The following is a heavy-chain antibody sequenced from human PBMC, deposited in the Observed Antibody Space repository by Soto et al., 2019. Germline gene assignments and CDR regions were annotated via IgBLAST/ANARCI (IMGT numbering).Heavy chain of an antibody. CDR1: GGSISSGDSS. Sequence: QVQLQESGSGLLKPSQTLSLTCTVSGGSISSGDSSWSWIRQPPGKGLEWIGYIYLGDTTYYNPSLKSRVAISGDRSKNQFSLKLTSVTDADTAVYYCANGGDGDYNYWGQGTLVTVSS. CDR3: ANGGDGDYNY. CDR2: IYLGDTT. D-gene: IGHD4-17*01. J-gene: IGHJ4*02. V-gene: IGHV4-30-2*01.